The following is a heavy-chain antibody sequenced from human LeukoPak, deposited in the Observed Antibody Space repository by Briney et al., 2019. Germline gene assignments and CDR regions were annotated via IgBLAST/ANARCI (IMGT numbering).Heavy chain of an antibody. CDR1: GGSFSGYY. CDR2: IYYSGST. V-gene: IGHV4-34*01. D-gene: IGHD6-13*01. J-gene: IGHJ1*01. Sequence: SETLSLTCAVYGGSFSGYYWGWIRQPPGKGLEWIGSIYYSGSTYYNPSLKSRVTISVDTSKNQFSLKLSSVTAADTAVYYCARHTTAIGYSSSWYTRYGLYFQHWGQGTLVTVSS. CDR3: ARHTTAIGYSSSWYTRYGLYFQH.